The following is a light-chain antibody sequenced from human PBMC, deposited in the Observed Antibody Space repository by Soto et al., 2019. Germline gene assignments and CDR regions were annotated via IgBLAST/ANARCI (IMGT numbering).Light chain of an antibody. J-gene: IGLJ3*02. CDR3: SSYTSGGTWV. V-gene: IGLV2-14*01. Sequence: QSALTQPASVSGSPGQSITISCTGTTSDVGGYKYVYWYQQYPGKAPKLIIYEVTNRPSGVPNRFSGSKSGNTASLTISGLQTEDEADYYCSSYTSGGTWVFGGGTKLTVL. CDR2: EVT. CDR1: TSDVGGYKY.